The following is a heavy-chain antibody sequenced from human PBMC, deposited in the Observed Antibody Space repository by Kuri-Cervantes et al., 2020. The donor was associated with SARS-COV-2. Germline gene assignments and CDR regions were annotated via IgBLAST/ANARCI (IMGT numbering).Heavy chain of an antibody. V-gene: IGHV1-46*01. CDR3: AKGVVPALVLGWFDP. D-gene: IGHD2-2*01. J-gene: IGHJ5*02. CDR1: GYTFTSYY. CDR2: INPSGGST. Sequence: ASVKVSCKASGYTFTSYYMHWVRQAPGQGLEWMGIINPSGGSTSYAQKFQGRVTMTRDTSTSTVYMELSSLRSEDTAVYYCAKGVVPALVLGWFDPWGQGTLVTVSS.